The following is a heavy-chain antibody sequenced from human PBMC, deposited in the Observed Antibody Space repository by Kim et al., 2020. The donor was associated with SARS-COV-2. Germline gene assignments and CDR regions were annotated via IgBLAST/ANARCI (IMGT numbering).Heavy chain of an antibody. CDR3: ARDAASWSHRGNDS. D-gene: IGHD3-16*02. CDR1: GFTFSSYG. Sequence: GGSLRLSCATSGFTFSSYGMSWVRQAPGKGLEWVANIKQDGSGKYYVDSVRGRFTISRDNAKNSLYLQMNSLRAEDTAVYYCARDAASWSHRGNDSWGQGTLVRVPS. J-gene: IGHJ4*02. V-gene: IGHV3-7*01. CDR2: IKQDGSGK.